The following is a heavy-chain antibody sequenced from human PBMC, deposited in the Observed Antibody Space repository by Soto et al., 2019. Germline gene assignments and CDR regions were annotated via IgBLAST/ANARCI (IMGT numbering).Heavy chain of an antibody. D-gene: IGHD3-3*01. J-gene: IGHJ6*03. V-gene: IGHV4-39*02. Sequence: SETLSLTCAVPSDSFGISSYYWAWIRQPPGKGLEWIGSIYYNGNTFYNMSLKSRVTISVDTSKNHLSLKMSSVTAADTAVYYCARGVYYDFWSGFPSSYYYMDGWGKGTTVTVSS. CDR3: ARGVYYDFWSGFPSSYYYMDG. CDR1: SDSFGISSYY. CDR2: IYYNGNT.